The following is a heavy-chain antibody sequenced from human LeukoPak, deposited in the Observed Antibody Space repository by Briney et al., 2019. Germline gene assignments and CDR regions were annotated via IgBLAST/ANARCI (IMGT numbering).Heavy chain of an antibody. Sequence: GRSLRLSCAASGFTFSNYAMHSVRQAPGKGLEWVTVIYYDGSNEYYADSVKGRFAISRDNSKNVVYLQMNSLRADDTAVYYCAKDPYASGWYGGFDYWGQGTLVTVSS. D-gene: IGHD6-19*01. J-gene: IGHJ4*02. CDR1: GFTFSNYA. V-gene: IGHV3-33*06. CDR2: IYYDGSNE. CDR3: AKDPYASGWYGGFDY.